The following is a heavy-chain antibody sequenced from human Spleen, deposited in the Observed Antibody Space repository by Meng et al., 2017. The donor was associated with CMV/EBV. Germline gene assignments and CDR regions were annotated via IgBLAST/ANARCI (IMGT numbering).Heavy chain of an antibody. CDR3: AKIGSFTYYYYGMDV. J-gene: IGHJ6*02. CDR1: GFTFSSYS. D-gene: IGHD1-26*01. V-gene: IGHV3-74*01. CDR2: INSDGSST. Sequence: GGSLRLSCTASGFTFSSYSMNWVRQAPGKGLVWVSRINSDGSSTSYADSVKGRFTISRDNAKNTLFLQMDSLGAEDTAVYYCAKIGSFTYYYYGMDVWGQGTTVTVSS.